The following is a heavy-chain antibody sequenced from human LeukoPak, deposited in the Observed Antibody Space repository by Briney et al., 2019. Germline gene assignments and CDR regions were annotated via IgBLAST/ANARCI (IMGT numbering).Heavy chain of an antibody. CDR2: IYYSGST. V-gene: IGHV4-31*03. D-gene: IGHD1-26*01. Sequence: SETLSLTCTVSGGSISSGGYYWSWIRQHPGKGLEWIGYIYYSGSTYYNPSLKSRVTISVDTSKNQFSLKLSSVTAADTAVYYCARPLVGADAFDIWGQGTMVTVSS. CDR1: GGSISSGGYY. J-gene: IGHJ3*02. CDR3: ARPLVGADAFDI.